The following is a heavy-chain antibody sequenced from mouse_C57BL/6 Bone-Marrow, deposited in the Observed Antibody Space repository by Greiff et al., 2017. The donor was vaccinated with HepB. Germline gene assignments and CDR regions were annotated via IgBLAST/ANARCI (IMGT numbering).Heavy chain of an antibody. D-gene: IGHD1-1*01. J-gene: IGHJ1*03. CDR3: ARWYYGSSYWYFDV. CDR2: IYPRDGST. CDR1: GYTFTSYD. V-gene: IGHV1-85*01. Sequence: VKLMESGPELVKPGASVKLSCKASGYTFTSYDINWVKQRPGQGLEWIGWIYPRDGSTKYNEKFKGKATLTVDTSSSTAYMELHSLTSEDSAVYFCARWYYGSSYWYFDVWGTGTTVTVSS.